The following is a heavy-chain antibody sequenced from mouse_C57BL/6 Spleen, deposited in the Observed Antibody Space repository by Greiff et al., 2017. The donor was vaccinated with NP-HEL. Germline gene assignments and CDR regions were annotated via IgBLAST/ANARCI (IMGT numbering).Heavy chain of an antibody. CDR3: ASGGGQLGFAY. CDR1: GYTFTSYW. Sequence: VKLQESGAELVKPGASVKMSCKASGYTFTSYWITWVKQRPGQGLEWIGDIYPGSGSTNYNEKFKSKATLTVDTSSSTAYMQLSSLTSEDSAVYYCASGGGQLGFAYWGQGTLVTVSA. V-gene: IGHV1-55*01. J-gene: IGHJ3*01. CDR2: IYPGSGST. D-gene: IGHD3-2*01.